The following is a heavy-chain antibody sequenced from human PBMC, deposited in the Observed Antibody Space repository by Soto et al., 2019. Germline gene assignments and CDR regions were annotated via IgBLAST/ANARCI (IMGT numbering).Heavy chain of an antibody. Sequence: GSGPTLVNPTQTLTLTCTFSGFSLSTSGVGVGWIRQPPGKALEWLALIYWNDDKRYSPSLKSRLTITKDTSKNQVVLTMTNMDPVDTATYYCAHRRTVLRYFDWSDGENWFDPWGQGTLVTVSS. CDR3: AHRRTVLRYFDWSDGENWFDP. CDR1: GFSLSTSGVG. CDR2: IYWNDDK. V-gene: IGHV2-5*01. D-gene: IGHD3-9*01. J-gene: IGHJ5*02.